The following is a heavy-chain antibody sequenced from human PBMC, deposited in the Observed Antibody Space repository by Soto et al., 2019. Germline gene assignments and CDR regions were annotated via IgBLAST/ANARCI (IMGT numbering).Heavy chain of an antibody. CDR2: ISGSGGST. CDR1: GFPFSSYS. V-gene: IGHV3-23*01. Sequence: GGSLRLSCAASGFPFSSYSMSWVRQAPGKGLEWVSAISGSGGSTYYADSVKGRFTISRDNSKNTLYLQMNSLRAEDTAVYYCAKELRGYSGYDSYYFDYWGQGTLVTVSS. CDR3: AKELRGYSGYDSYYFDY. D-gene: IGHD5-12*01. J-gene: IGHJ4*02.